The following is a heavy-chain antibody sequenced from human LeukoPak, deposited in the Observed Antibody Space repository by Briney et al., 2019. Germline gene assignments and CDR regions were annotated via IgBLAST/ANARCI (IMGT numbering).Heavy chain of an antibody. V-gene: IGHV4-34*01. CDR1: GGSFSGYY. CDR3: ARGHRLRFLEWPTSYYFDY. J-gene: IGHJ4*02. D-gene: IGHD3-3*01. Sequence: PSETLSLTCAVYGGSFSGYYWSWIRQPPGKGLEWIGEINHSGSTNYNPSLKSRVTISVDTSKNQFSLKLSSVTAADTAVYYCARGHRLRFLEWPTSYYFDYWGQGTLVTVSS. CDR2: INHSGST.